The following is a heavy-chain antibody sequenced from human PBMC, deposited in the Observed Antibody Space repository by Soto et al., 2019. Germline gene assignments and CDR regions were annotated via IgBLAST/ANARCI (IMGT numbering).Heavy chain of an antibody. CDR3: AKDGGGVRSSTSCYTREGMDV. CDR1: GFTFSSYG. J-gene: IGHJ6*02. V-gene: IGHV3-30*18. CDR2: ISYDGSNK. D-gene: IGHD2-2*01. Sequence: PGGSLRLSCAASGFTFSSYGMHWVRQAPGKGLEWVAVISYDGSNKYYADSVKGRFTISRDNSKNTLYLQMNSLRAEDTAVYYCAKDGGGVRSSTSCYTREGMDVWGQGTTVTVSS.